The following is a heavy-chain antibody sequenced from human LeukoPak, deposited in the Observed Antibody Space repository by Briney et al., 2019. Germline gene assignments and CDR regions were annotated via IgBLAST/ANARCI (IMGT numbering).Heavy chain of an antibody. CDR3: ARASGDSRGRYQGFDS. Sequence: GGSLRLSCAASGFTFSDYYMGWIRQAAGKGLEWVSYITDNGRKIYYADSVKGRFTISRGNAKYSLYLQINRLRDEDTAVYYCARASGDSRGRYQGFDSWGQGTLVTVSS. D-gene: IGHD3-22*01. V-gene: IGHV3-11*04. CDR2: ITDNGRKI. J-gene: IGHJ4*02. CDR1: GFTFSDYY.